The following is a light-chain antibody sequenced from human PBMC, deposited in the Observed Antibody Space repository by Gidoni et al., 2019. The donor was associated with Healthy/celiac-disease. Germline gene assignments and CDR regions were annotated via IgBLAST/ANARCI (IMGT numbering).Light chain of an antibody. CDR3: LQYYSYRAIT. CDR1: QSISSY. J-gene: IGKJ5*01. Sequence: AIRLTQSPSSFSASTGDRVTLTCRASQSISSYLAWYQRKPGKAPTLLLYAASPLHSGVPSRFSGSGSVTDFTLTISCLQSEDFATSFCLQYYSYRAITFGQGTRLEIK. CDR2: AAS. V-gene: IGKV1-8*01.